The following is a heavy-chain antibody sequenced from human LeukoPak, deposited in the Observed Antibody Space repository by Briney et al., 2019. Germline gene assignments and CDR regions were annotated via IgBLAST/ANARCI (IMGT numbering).Heavy chain of an antibody. J-gene: IGHJ4*02. CDR2: VSGSGGSA. V-gene: IGHV3-23*01. Sequence: PGGSLRLSCAASGFSFSSYDMTWVRQAPGKGLEWVSTVSGSGGSANYAGSVKGRFTISRDNSKNTLYLQMNSLRAEDTAVYYCAKDLSLYQPRFGFDCWGQGTLVTVSS. CDR3: AKDLSLYQPRFGFDC. D-gene: IGHD2-2*01. CDR1: GFSFSSYD.